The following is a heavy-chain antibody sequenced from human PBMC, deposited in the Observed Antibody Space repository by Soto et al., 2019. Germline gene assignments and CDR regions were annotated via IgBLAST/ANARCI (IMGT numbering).Heavy chain of an antibody. J-gene: IGHJ6*02. Sequence: GESLKISCKGSGYSFTSYWISWVRQMPGKGLEWMGRIDPSDSYTNYSPSFRGHVTISADKSISTAYLQWSSLKASDTAMYYCARPIAGSTYYYYGMDVWGQGTTVTVSS. D-gene: IGHD6-13*01. V-gene: IGHV5-10-1*01. CDR2: IDPSDSYT. CDR3: ARPIAGSTYYYYGMDV. CDR1: GYSFTSYW.